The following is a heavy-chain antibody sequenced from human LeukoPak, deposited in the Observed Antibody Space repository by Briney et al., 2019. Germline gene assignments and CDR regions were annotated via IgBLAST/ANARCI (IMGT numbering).Heavy chain of an antibody. CDR3: ARKSMRGSGSYDY. V-gene: IGHV4-59*01. Sequence: SETLSLTCTVTGGSISGYYWSWIRQPPGKGLEWVGYIYYSGRTNYNPSLKSRVTMSVDTSKNQFSLKLSSVTAADTAMYYCARKSMRGSGSYDYWGRGTLVTVSS. CDR2: IYYSGRT. J-gene: IGHJ4*02. CDR1: GGSISGYY. D-gene: IGHD3-10*01.